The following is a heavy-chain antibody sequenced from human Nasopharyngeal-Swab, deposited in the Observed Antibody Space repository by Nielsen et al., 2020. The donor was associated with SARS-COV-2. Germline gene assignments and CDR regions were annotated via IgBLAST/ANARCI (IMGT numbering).Heavy chain of an antibody. CDR2: IWYDGSNK. D-gene: IGHD3-10*01. J-gene: IGHJ4*02. Sequence: WGSLRLSCAASGFTFSSYGMHWVRQAPGKGLEWVAVIWYDGSNKYYADSVKGRFTISRDNSKNTLYLQMNSLRAEDTAVYYCARDFPFGGDVVYWGQGTLVTVSS. CDR1: GFTFSSYG. V-gene: IGHV3-33*01. CDR3: ARDFPFGGDVVY.